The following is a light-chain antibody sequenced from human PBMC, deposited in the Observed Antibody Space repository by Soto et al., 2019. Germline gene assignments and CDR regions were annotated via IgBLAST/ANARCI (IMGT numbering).Light chain of an antibody. V-gene: IGKV3-15*01. CDR2: GAS. J-gene: IGKJ1*01. CDR1: QSVSRF. CDR3: QQYSSWPPAVT. Sequence: EIMMTQSPATLSVSPGESATLSCRASQSVSRFLAWYQQKPGQAPRLLISGASTRATGIPARFSGSGSGTEFTLTISSLQSEDFAVYYCQQYSSWPPAVTFGQGTRVEIK.